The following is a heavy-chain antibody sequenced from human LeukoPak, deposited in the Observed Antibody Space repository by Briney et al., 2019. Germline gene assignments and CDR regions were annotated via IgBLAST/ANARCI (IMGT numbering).Heavy chain of an antibody. D-gene: IGHD2-2*01. CDR2: FDPEDGET. Sequence: ASVKVSCKVSGYTLTELSMHWVRQAPGKELEGMGGFDPEDGETIYAQKFQGRVTLTEDTSTDTAYMALSSLRSEDTAVYYCATGRICRSSTSCAYYMDVWGKGTTVTVSS. CDR1: GYTLTELS. CDR3: ATGRICRSSTSCAYYMDV. V-gene: IGHV1-24*01. J-gene: IGHJ6*03.